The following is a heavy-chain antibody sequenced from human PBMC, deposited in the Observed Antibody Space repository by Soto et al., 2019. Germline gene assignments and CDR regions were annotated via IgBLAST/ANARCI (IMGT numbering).Heavy chain of an antibody. Sequence: PGGSLRLSCAASGFIFTNYAMNWVRQAPGRGLEWVSVIGGRGNSAYYADSVQGRFTISRDNSKNRLSLKMSSLTADDTAIYYCVREGRGCFDFWGRGTMVTVSS. D-gene: IGHD6-19*01. J-gene: IGHJ3*01. CDR2: IGGRGNSA. CDR1: GFIFTNYA. CDR3: VREGRGCFDF. V-gene: IGHV3-23*01.